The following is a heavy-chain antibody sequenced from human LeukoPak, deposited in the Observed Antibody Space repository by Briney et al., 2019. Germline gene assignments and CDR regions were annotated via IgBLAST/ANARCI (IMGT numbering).Heavy chain of an antibody. V-gene: IGHV3-66*01. CDR1: GFTFSSYS. J-gene: IGHJ1*01. Sequence: GGSLRLSCAASGFTFSSYSMNWVRQAPGKGLEWVSLLYNGGRTYYADSVKGRFTISRDNSKNTLYLQMNSLRAEDTAVYYCAMCTAATGTIYWGQGTLVTVSS. CDR2: LYNGGRT. D-gene: IGHD6-13*01. CDR3: AMCTAATGTIY.